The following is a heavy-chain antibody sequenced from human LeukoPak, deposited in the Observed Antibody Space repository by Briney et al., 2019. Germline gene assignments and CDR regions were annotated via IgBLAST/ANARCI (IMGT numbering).Heavy chain of an antibody. CDR1: GGSIMSGGYS. J-gene: IGHJ4*02. Sequence: PSQTLSLTCAVSGGSIMSGGYSWSWIRQTPEKGLEWIGHVFHSGDTEYNPSLKNRVAMSLVRSKNQVSLELSSVTAADTAVYYCARYLTGYHFDYWGQGTLVTVSS. V-gene: IGHV4-30-2*01. CDR3: ARYLTGYHFDY. D-gene: IGHD3-9*01. CDR2: VFHSGDT.